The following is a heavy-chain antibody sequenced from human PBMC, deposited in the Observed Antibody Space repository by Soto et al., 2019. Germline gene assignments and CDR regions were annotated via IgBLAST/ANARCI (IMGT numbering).Heavy chain of an antibody. CDR1: GFTLSSYW. J-gene: IGHJ6*03. CDR3: ARDRHPGYSSSWYVYYYMDV. CDR2: INGNGGST. Sequence: GGSLRLSCAASGFTLSSYWIHWVRQAPGKGLVWVSRINGNGGSTSYADSLKGRFTISRDNAKNSLYLQMNSLRAEDTALYHCARDRHPGYSSSWYVYYYMDVWGKGTTVTVSS. V-gene: IGHV3-74*01. D-gene: IGHD6-13*01.